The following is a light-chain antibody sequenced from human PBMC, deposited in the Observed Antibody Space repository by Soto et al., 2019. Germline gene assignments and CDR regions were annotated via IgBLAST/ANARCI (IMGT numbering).Light chain of an antibody. CDR1: HSISPY. CDR3: HQYNSYRWT. V-gene: IGKV1-5*01. J-gene: IGKJ1*01. Sequence: DIQMTQSPSTLSASVGDRVTITCRASHSISPYLAWYRQKPGTAPKLLIYDVSSLESGVPSRFSGSGSGTEFTLTISSLQPYDFAIYYCHQYNSYRWTFGQGTKVEIK. CDR2: DVS.